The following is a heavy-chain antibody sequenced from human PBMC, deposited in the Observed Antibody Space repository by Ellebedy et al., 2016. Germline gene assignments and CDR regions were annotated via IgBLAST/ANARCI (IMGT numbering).Heavy chain of an antibody. Sequence: GGSLRLSXAASGFTFSSYAMHWVRQAPGKGLEWVAVISYDGSNKYCADSVKGRFTISRDNSKNTLYLQMNSLRAEDTAVYYCAKVGHQGAFDIWGQGTMVTVSS. CDR1: GFTFSSYA. V-gene: IGHV3-30-3*01. CDR3: AKVGHQGAFDI. J-gene: IGHJ3*02. D-gene: IGHD2-2*01. CDR2: ISYDGSNK.